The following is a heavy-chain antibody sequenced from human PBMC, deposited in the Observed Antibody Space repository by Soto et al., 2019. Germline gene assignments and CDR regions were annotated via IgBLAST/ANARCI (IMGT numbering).Heavy chain of an antibody. D-gene: IGHD6-13*01. CDR3: ARLKIAAAGTNYFDY. Sequence: EVQLVESGGGLVKPGGSLRLSCAASGFTFSSYSMNWVRQAPGKWLEWVSSISSSRSYIYYAHSVKGRFTISRDNAKNSLYLQLNSLRVEDTAVYYCARLKIAAAGTNYFDYWGQGTMVTVSS. CDR1: GFTFSSYS. J-gene: IGHJ4*02. CDR2: ISSSRSYI. V-gene: IGHV3-21*01.